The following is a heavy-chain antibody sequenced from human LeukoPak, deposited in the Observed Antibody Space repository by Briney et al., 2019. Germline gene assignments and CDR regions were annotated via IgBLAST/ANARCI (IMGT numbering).Heavy chain of an antibody. CDR3: ARVHDSSNYYYGMDV. CDR1: GFTFITYS. V-gene: IGHV3-21*01. J-gene: IGHJ6*02. D-gene: IGHD4-11*01. CDR2: ISGNTNYI. Sequence: GGSLRLSCAASGFTFITYSMSWVRQAPGKGLEWVSSISGNTNYIYYADSVKGRFTISRDNAKNSLYLQMNSLRAEDTAVYYCARVHDSSNYYYGMDVWGQGTTVTVSS.